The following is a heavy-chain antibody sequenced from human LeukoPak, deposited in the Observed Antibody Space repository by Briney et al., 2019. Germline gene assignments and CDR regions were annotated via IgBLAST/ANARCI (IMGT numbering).Heavy chain of an antibody. CDR1: GYSLSSGYY. V-gene: IGHV4-38-2*02. Sequence: SETLSLTCSVSGYSLSSGYYWGWIRQPPGKVLEWIGSSFHSGSTYYNPSLKSRVTISVDTSKNQFSLKLNSVTAADTAVYYCARAYCSGISCYTLSAFDFWGQGTMLTVSS. D-gene: IGHD2-2*02. CDR2: SFHSGST. CDR3: ARAYCSGISCYTLSAFDF. J-gene: IGHJ3*01.